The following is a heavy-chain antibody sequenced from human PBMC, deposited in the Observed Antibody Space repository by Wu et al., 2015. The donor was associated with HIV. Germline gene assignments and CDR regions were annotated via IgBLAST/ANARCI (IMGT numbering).Heavy chain of an antibody. D-gene: IGHD3-10*01. J-gene: IGHJ5*02. CDR3: ARSDYYTSGTLS. CDR1: GYTFTNFD. CDR2: MNPNTGNT. Sequence: QVQLVQSGAEVKKPGASVKVSCKASGYTFTNFDIHWVRQAPGKGLEWVGWMNPNTGNTGYGQKFQDRVTLTRSTYITTAYMELSSLRSEDTAVYYCARSDYYTSGTLSWGXGTLVAVSS. V-gene: IGHV1-8*03.